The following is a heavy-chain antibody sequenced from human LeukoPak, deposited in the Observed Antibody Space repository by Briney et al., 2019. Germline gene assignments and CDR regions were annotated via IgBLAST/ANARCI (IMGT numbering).Heavy chain of an antibody. CDR3: AREYYYDSSGLPGV. V-gene: IGHV4-30-2*01. Sequence: SETLSLTCAVSGGSISSGGYSWSWIRQPPGKGLEWIGYIYHSGSTYYNPSLKSRVTISVDRSKNQFSLKLSSVTAADTAVYYCAREYYYDSSGLPGVWGQGTTVTVSS. D-gene: IGHD3-22*01. CDR1: GGSISSGGYS. J-gene: IGHJ6*02. CDR2: IYHSGST.